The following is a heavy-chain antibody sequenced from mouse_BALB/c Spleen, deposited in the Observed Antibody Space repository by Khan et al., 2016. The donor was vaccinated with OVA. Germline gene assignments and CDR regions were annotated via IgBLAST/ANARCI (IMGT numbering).Heavy chain of an antibody. CDR1: GFTFSDYY. D-gene: IGHD2-3*01. Sequence: EVELVESGGGLVKPGGSLKLSCAASGFTFSDYYMYWVRQTPEKRLEWVATISDGGSYTYYPDSVKGRFTISRDNDKNNLYLQISSLKSDDTAMYYCARAGDGGFAYWGQGTLVTVSA. V-gene: IGHV5-4*02. J-gene: IGHJ3*01. CDR3: ARAGDGGFAY. CDR2: ISDGGSYT.